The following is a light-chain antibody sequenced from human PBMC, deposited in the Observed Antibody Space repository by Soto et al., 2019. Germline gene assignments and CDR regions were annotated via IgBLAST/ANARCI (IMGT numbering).Light chain of an antibody. CDR3: SSFTTSATLL. V-gene: IGLV2-14*03. J-gene: IGLJ2*01. CDR1: NNDIGGFNS. CDR2: DVS. Sequence: QSVLTQPASVSGSPGQSITISCTGTNNDIGGFNSVSWYQQHPGKAPKVMIYDVSNRPLGVSNRFSGSKSGNTASLTISGLQAEDEADYYCSSFTTSATLLFGGGTKLTVL.